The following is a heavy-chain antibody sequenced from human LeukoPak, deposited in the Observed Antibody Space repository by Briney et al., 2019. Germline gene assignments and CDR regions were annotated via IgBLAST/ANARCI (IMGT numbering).Heavy chain of an antibody. Sequence: GGSLRLPCAASGFTFSTYSMNWVRQAPGKGLEWVSSISSGSSFIYCADSVKGRFTISRDNAKSSLFLQMNSLRAEDTAVYYCARESSGYFYWGQGTLVTVSS. CDR2: ISSGSSFI. V-gene: IGHV3-21*01. D-gene: IGHD3-22*01. CDR1: GFTFSTYS. J-gene: IGHJ4*02. CDR3: ARESSGYFY.